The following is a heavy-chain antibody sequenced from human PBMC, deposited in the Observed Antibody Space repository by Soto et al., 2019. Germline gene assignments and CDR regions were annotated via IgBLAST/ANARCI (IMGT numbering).Heavy chain of an antibody. Sequence: SETLSLTCTVSGGSISSGDYYWSWIRQPPGKGLEWIGYIYYSGSTYYNPSLKSRVTISVDTSKNQFPLKLSSVTAADTAVYYRARSAGFWSGYLSYYYYGMDVWGQGTTVTVSS. CDR2: IYYSGST. D-gene: IGHD3-3*01. J-gene: IGHJ6*02. CDR1: GGSISSGDYY. CDR3: ARSAGFWSGYLSYYYYGMDV. V-gene: IGHV4-30-4*01.